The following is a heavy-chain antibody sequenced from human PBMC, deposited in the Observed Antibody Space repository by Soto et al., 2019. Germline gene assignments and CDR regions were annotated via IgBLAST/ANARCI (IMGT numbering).Heavy chain of an antibody. Sequence: QVQLVQSGAEVKKPGSSVKVSCKGSGGTFSSYAISWVRQAPGQGLEWMGGIIPIFGTANYAQKFQGRVTITADESTSTAYMELSSLRSEDTAVYYCARFDYGVPGHGMDVWGQGTTVTVSS. V-gene: IGHV1-69*01. CDR2: IIPIFGTA. CDR3: ARFDYGVPGHGMDV. CDR1: GGTFSSYA. J-gene: IGHJ6*02. D-gene: IGHD4-17*01.